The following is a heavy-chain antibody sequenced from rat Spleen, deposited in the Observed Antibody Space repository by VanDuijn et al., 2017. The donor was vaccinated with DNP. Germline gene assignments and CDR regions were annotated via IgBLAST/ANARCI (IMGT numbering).Heavy chain of an antibody. CDR1: GFTFNNYY. J-gene: IGHJ2*01. Sequence: EVQLVESGGGLVQPGRSLKLSCVASGFTFNNYYMAWVCQVPKKGLKWVAYISYDGGSSYYGDSVKGRFTISRANVKSTLYLQMNSLRSEDMATYYCVRWYNSGYYFDHWGQGVMVTVSS. V-gene: IGHV5-22*01. D-gene: IGHD4-3*01. CDR3: VRWYNSGYYFDH. CDR2: ISYDGGSS.